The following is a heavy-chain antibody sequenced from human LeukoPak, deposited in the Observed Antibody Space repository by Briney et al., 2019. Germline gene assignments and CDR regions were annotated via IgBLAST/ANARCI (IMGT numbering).Heavy chain of an antibody. CDR2: ISGSGGST. CDR1: GFTFSSYA. D-gene: IGHD2-15*01. J-gene: IGHJ4*02. Sequence: GGSLRLSCAASGFTFSSYAMSWVRQAPGKGLEWVSAISGSGGSTYYADSVKGRFTISRDNSKNTLYLQMNSLRAEDTAVYCCAKECVVAATPGPEFDYWGQGTLVTVSS. V-gene: IGHV3-23*01. CDR3: AKECVVAATPGPEFDY.